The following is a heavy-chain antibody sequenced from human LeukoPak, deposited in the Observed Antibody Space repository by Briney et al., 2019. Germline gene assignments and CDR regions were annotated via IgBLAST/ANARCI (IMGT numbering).Heavy chain of an antibody. CDR2: ISSSSYI. Sequence: GGSLRLSCAASGFTFSSYSMNWVRQAPGKGLEWASSISSSSYIYYADLVKGRFTISRDNAKNSLYLQMNSLRAEDTAVYYCARRAWDDYWGQGTLVTVSS. V-gene: IGHV3-21*01. D-gene: IGHD1-26*01. CDR3: ARRAWDDY. J-gene: IGHJ4*02. CDR1: GFTFSSYS.